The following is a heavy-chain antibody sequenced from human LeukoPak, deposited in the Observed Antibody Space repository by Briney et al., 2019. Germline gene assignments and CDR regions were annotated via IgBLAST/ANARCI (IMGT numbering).Heavy chain of an antibody. CDR1: GGSISPYY. J-gene: IGHJ3*02. CDR3: ARGSITVVPAFDI. D-gene: IGHD3-3*01. Sequence: SESLSLTCTVSGGSISPYYWSWIRQSAGKGLEWIGLIQASGSTNYNPSLKSRVTISVDKSKKQFSLKLSSLPAADTAVYYCARGSITVVPAFDIWGQGTMVTVSS. V-gene: IGHV4-4*07. CDR2: IQASGST.